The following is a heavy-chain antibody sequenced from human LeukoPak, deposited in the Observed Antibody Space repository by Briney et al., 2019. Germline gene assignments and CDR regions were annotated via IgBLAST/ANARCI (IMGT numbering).Heavy chain of an antibody. CDR1: GGTFSSYA. CDR2: IIPIFGTA. CDR3: ARAPNYGDYGWYSDL. D-gene: IGHD4-17*01. J-gene: IGHJ2*01. Sequence: SVKVSCKASGGTFSSYAISWVRQAPGQGLEWMGGIIPIFGTANYAQKFQGRVTITTDESTSTAYMELSSLRSEDTAVYYCARAPNYGDYGWYSDLWGRGTLVTVSS. V-gene: IGHV1-69*05.